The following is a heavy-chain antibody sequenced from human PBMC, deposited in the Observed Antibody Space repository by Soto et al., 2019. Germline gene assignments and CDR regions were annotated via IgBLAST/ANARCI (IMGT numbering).Heavy chain of an antibody. D-gene: IGHD3-22*01. V-gene: IGHV4-30-4*01. CDR3: VRVPSGYYYSDY. Sequence: QVQLQESGPGLVKPSQTLSLTCTVSGGSISSGDYYWSWIRQPPGKGLEWIGYIYYSGSTYYNPSLKSRVTIAVDTSKNQFPLKLSSVTAADTAVYYCVRVPSGYYYSDYWGQGTLVTVSS. CDR2: IYYSGST. CDR1: GGSISSGDYY. J-gene: IGHJ4*02.